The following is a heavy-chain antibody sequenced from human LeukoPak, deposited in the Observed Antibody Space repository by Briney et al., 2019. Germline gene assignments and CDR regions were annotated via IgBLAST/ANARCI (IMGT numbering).Heavy chain of an antibody. D-gene: IGHD6-19*01. Sequence: PGGSLRLSCAASGFTFSSYWMHWVRQAPGKGLVWVSRINSDGSSTSYADSVKGRFTISRDSAKNTLYLQMNSLRAEDTAVYYCARDPFRITEAGTSPEWGQGTLVTVSS. CDR2: INSDGSST. V-gene: IGHV3-74*01. J-gene: IGHJ4*02. CDR3: ARDPFRITEAGTSPE. CDR1: GFTFSSYW.